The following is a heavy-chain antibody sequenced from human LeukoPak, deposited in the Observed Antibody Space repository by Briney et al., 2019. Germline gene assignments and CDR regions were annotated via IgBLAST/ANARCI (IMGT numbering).Heavy chain of an antibody. CDR1: GFSFSSYW. CDR3: ARISYYDSSGYSFSDAFDI. Sequence: GGSLRLSCEASGFSFSSYWMSWVRQAPGKGLEWVANIKQDGSEKYYVDSVKGRFTISRDNAKNSLYLQMNSLRAEDTAVYYCARISYYDSSGYSFSDAFDIWGQGTMVTVSS. J-gene: IGHJ3*02. CDR2: IKQDGSEK. V-gene: IGHV3-7*01. D-gene: IGHD3-22*01.